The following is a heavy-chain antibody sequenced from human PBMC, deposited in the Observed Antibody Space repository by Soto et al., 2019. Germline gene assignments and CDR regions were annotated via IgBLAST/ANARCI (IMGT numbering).Heavy chain of an antibody. CDR3: ARYCSGGSCYYYGLDV. Sequence: GGCLRLGCAASGVTVSSYEMNGACQAPGKGLEWVSYISSSGSTIYYADSVKGRFTISRDNAKNSLYLQMNSLRAEDTAVYYCARYCSGGSCYYYGLDVWGQGTTVPVSS. J-gene: IGHJ6*02. D-gene: IGHD2-15*01. CDR1: GVTVSSYE. V-gene: IGHV3-48*03. CDR2: ISSSGSTI.